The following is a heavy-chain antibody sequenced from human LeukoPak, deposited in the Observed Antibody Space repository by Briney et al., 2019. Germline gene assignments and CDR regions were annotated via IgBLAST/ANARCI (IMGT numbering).Heavy chain of an antibody. D-gene: IGHD6-13*01. V-gene: IGHV2-5*02. CDR2: IYWDDDK. J-gene: IGHJ4*02. CDR1: GFSLSTSGGR. CDR3: AHRRGSSWYGQFDY. Sequence: SGPTLLQPTPTLTLTFTFSGFSLSTSGGRVGWIRQPPVKALEWLTLIYWDDDKRYSPSLKSRLTITKDTSKNQVVLTMTNMDPVDTATYYCAHRRGSSWYGQFDYWGQGTLVTVSS.